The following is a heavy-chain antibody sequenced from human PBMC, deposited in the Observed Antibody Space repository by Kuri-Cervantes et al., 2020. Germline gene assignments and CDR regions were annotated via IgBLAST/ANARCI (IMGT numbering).Heavy chain of an antibody. CDR2: IYTSGST. J-gene: IGHJ6*02. CDR3: ARDGSDYSNYYYYYGMDV. V-gene: IGHV4-4*07. Sequence: ESLKISCTVSGGSISSYYWSWIRQPAGKGLEWIGRIYTSGSTNYNPSLKSRVTMSVDTSKNQFSLKLSSVTAADTAVYYCARDGSDYSNYYYYYGMDVWGQGTTVTVSS. CDR1: GGSISSYY. D-gene: IGHD4-11*01.